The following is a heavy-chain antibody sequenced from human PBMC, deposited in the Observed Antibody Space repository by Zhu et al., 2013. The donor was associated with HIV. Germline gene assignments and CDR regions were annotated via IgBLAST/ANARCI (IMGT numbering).Heavy chain of an antibody. CDR2: IIPIFGTA. CDR1: GGTFSSHA. V-gene: IGHV1-69*06. D-gene: IGHD5-12*01. Sequence: QVQLVQSGAEVKKPGSSVKVSCKASGGTFSSHAINWVRQAPGQGLEWMGGIIPIFGTANYAQKFQGRVTITADKFTGTAHMELSSLRSDDTAVYYCARGPWRRHAFDIWGQGTMVSVSS. CDR3: ARGPWRRHAFDI. J-gene: IGHJ3*02.